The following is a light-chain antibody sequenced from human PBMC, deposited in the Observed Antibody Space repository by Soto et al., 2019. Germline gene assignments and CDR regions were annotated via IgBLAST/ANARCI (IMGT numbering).Light chain of an antibody. CDR2: EVS. CDR1: SSDVGAYIY. V-gene: IGLV2-14*03. CDR3: NSYTTSGTYV. Sequence: QSALTQPASVSGSPGQSITISCTGTSSDVGAYIYVSWYQQHPGNAPKLMIYEVSGRPSGVSYRFSGSKSGNTASLTISGLQAEDEADYYCNSYTTSGTYVFGTGTKVTVL. J-gene: IGLJ1*01.